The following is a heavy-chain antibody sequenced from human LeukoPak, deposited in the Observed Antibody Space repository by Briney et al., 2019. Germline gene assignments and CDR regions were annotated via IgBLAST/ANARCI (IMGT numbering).Heavy chain of an antibody. Sequence: PSETLSLTCAVNGESSNGFYWTWISQSPGKGREWIGEVIDIGHTNYNASLKTRVTISLDTSPKQFSLKLTSVTAADTAVYYCARGEGNDYVWGSFYYYLDVWGKGTAVTVSS. J-gene: IGHJ6*03. CDR2: VIDIGHT. V-gene: IGHV4-34*01. CDR1: GESSNGFY. D-gene: IGHD3-16*01. CDR3: ARGEGNDYVWGSFYYYLDV.